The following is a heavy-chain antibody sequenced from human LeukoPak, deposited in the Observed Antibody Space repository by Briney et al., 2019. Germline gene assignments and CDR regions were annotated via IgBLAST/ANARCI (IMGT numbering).Heavy chain of an antibody. CDR3: ARGYYMDV. J-gene: IGHJ6*03. V-gene: IGHV3-23*01. CDR2: ISGSGGGT. Sequence: GGSLRLSCAVSGFTYSSYAMSWVRQAPATGLEWVSGISGSGGGTYYADSVKGRFTVSRDNSKNTLFLQMNSLRAEDTAAYYCARGYYMDVWGTGTTVIVSS. CDR1: GFTYSSYA.